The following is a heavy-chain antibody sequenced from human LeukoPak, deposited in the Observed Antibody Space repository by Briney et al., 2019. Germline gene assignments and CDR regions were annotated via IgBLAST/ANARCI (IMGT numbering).Heavy chain of an antibody. J-gene: IGHJ4*02. CDR2: IYSGGST. V-gene: IGHV3-66*01. CDR3: AREDHDYGDSGVDY. CDR1: EFSVGSNY. Sequence: GGSLRLSCAASEFSVGSNYMTWVRQAPGKGLEWVSLIYSGGSTYYADSVKGRFTISRDNAKNSLYLQMNSLRAEDTAVYYCAREDHDYGDSGVDYWGQGTLVTVSS. D-gene: IGHD4-17*01.